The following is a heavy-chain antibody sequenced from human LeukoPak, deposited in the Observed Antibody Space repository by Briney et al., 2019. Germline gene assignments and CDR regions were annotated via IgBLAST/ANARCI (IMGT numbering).Heavy chain of an antibody. J-gene: IGHJ4*02. D-gene: IGHD6-19*01. V-gene: IGHV3-9*01. Sequence: PGGSLRLSCAASGFSFDDYAMHWVRQAPGKGLEWVSGISWNSGSIGYADSVKGRFTISRDNAENSLYLQMNSLRAEDTALYYCAKGRTSSGWFFDYWGQGTLVTVSS. CDR2: ISWNSGSI. CDR1: GFSFDDYA. CDR3: AKGRTSSGWFFDY.